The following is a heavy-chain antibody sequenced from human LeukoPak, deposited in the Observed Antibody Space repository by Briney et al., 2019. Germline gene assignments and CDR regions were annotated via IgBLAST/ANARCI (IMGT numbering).Heavy chain of an antibody. J-gene: IGHJ4*02. CDR3: ARAYNGYWYGGY. D-gene: IGHD4-23*01. Sequence: GGSLRLSCAASGFTFSSYAMHWVRQALGKGLEWVAVISYDGTNKYYADSVKGRFTISRDNSKNTLYLQMNSLGADDTALYYCARAYNGYWYGGYWGQGTLVTVSS. V-gene: IGHV3-30-3*01. CDR1: GFTFSSYA. CDR2: ISYDGTNK.